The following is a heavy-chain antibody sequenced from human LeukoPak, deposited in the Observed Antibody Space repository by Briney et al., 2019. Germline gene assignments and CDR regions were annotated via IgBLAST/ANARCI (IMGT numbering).Heavy chain of an antibody. V-gene: IGHV3-53*01. CDR2: IYSGGNI. CDR3: ARVPLYCSDGSCYVNYYYYYMDV. D-gene: IGHD2-15*01. CDR1: GFTVSSDY. J-gene: IGHJ6*03. Sequence: GGSLRLSCAVSGFTVSSDYMSWVRQAPGKGLEWVSVIYSGGNIYYADSVKGRFTISRDNAKNSLYLQMNSLRAEDTAVYYCARVPLYCSDGSCYVNYYYYYMDVWGEGTTVTVS.